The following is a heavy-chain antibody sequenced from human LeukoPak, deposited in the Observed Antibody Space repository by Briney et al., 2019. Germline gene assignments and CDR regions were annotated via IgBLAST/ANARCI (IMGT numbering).Heavy chain of an antibody. Sequence: ASVKVSCKASGYTFTSCDINWVRQATGQGPEWMGWMNPNSGNTGYAQKFQGRVTISRNSSTNTAYMELSSLRPEDTAVYYCARGGRDCSGGTCYRWFDPWGQGTLVTVSS. V-gene: IGHV1-8*01. J-gene: IGHJ5*02. CDR1: GYTFTSCD. CDR3: ARGGRDCSGGTCYRWFDP. D-gene: IGHD2-15*01. CDR2: MNPNSGNT.